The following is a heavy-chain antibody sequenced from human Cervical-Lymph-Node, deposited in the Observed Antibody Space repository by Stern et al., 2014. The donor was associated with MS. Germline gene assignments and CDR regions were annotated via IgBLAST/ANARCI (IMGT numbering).Heavy chain of an antibody. J-gene: IGHJ6*02. CDR2: IRSKANNYAT. D-gene: IGHD6-13*01. V-gene: IGHV3-73*01. Sequence: VQLVQSGGALVQPGESLQLSCAASGFIFSGSVIHWVRQASGKGLEWVGRIRSKANNYATTYAESVKGRFTISRDDSKNTAYLQMNSLKVDDTAVYYCASPRGIRAAGTPNFYYGLDVWGQGTTVTVSS. CDR1: GFIFSGSV. CDR3: ASPRGIRAAGTPNFYYGLDV.